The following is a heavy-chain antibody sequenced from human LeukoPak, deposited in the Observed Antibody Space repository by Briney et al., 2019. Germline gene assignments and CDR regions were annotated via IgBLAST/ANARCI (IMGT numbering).Heavy chain of an antibody. J-gene: IGHJ4*02. Sequence: TLSLTCTVSGGSISSGDYYWSWIRPPLGKGLEWIGYIYYSGSTYYNPSLKSRVTISVDTSKNQFSLKLSSVTAADTAVYYCARVGGYDYGAFDYWGQGTLVTVSS. CDR2: IYYSGST. V-gene: IGHV4-30-4*01. CDR1: GGSISSGDYY. CDR3: ARVGGYDYGAFDY. D-gene: IGHD5-12*01.